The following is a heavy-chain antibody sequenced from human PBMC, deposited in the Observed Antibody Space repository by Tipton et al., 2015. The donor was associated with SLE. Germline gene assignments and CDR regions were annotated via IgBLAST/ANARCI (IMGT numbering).Heavy chain of an antibody. J-gene: IGHJ4*02. D-gene: IGHD2-15*01. V-gene: IGHV4-39*07. CDR1: GDSIRSSGFF. Sequence: TLSLTCTVSGDSIRSSGFFWGWIRQPPGKGLEWIGRIFHIGNTYYNPSLKSRVTISVERSKNQFSLKVNSVTAADTAVYYCARDRGGTYFFDFWGQGTLVTVSS. CDR3: ARDRGGTYFFDF. CDR2: IFHIGNT.